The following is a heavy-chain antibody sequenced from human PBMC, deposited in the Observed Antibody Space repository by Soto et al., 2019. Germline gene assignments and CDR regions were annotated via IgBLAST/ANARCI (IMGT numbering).Heavy chain of an antibody. CDR1: GYSFTSFD. D-gene: IGHD5-12*01. J-gene: IGHJ4*02. Sequence: QVQLVQSGAEVKKPGASVKVSCKASGYSFTSFDINWVRQASGQGLEWMGWMTPSSGKTGYAQKFQGRVTMTRDTSVSTSYMELSSLRSEYTAVYYCARRSISGYDNYAYWGQGPLVTVSS. CDR3: ARRSISGYDNYAY. CDR2: MTPSSGKT. V-gene: IGHV1-8*01.